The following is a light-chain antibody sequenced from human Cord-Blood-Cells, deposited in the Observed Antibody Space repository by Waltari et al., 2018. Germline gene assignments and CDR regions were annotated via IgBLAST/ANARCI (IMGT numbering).Light chain of an antibody. J-gene: IGLJ2*01. CDR2: QDS. CDR3: QAWDSSYVV. V-gene: IGLV3-1*01. Sequence: SYELTQPPSVSVSPGQTASITCSGDHLGDKYACWYQQKPGQSPVLVIYQDSKRPSGIPERFSGSNSGNTATLTISGTQAMDEADYYCQAWDSSYVVFGGGTKLTVL. CDR1: HLGDKY.